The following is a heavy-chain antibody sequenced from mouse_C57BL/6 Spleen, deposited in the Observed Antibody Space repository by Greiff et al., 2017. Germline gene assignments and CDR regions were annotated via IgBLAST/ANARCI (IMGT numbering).Heavy chain of an antibody. CDR2: INPSNGGT. D-gene: IGHD2-4*01. CDR3: ARSEGYDYPYYYAMDY. V-gene: IGHV1-53*01. J-gene: IGHJ4*01. CDR1: GYTFTSYW. Sequence: QVQLQQPGTELVKPGASVKLSCKASGYTFTSYWMHWVKQRPGQGLEWIGNINPSNGGTNYNEKFKSKATLTVDKSSSTAYMQRSSLTSEDSAVYYCARSEGYDYPYYYAMDYWGQGTSVTVSS.